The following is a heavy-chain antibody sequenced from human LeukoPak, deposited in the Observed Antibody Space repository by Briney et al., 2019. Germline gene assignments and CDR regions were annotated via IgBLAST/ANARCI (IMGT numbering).Heavy chain of an antibody. D-gene: IGHD1-7*01. CDR1: GFTFSSFA. CDR3: AREPPIRLELLDGMDV. J-gene: IGHJ6*02. Sequence: GGSLRLSCAASGFTFSSFAMSWVRQAPGKGLEWVAVISYDGSNKYYADSVKGRFTISRDNSKNTLYLQMNSLRAEDTAVYYCAREPPIRLELLDGMDVWGQGTTVTVSS. CDR2: ISYDGSNK. V-gene: IGHV3-30*04.